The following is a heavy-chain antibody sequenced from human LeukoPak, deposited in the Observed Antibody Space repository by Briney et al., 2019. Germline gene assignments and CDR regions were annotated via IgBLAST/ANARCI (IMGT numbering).Heavy chain of an antibody. CDR1: GFTFSSYA. V-gene: IGHV3-23*01. Sequence: GGSLRLSCAASGFTFSSYAMSWVRQAPGKGLEWVSAISGSGGSTSYADSVKGRFTISRDNSKNTLYLQMNSLRAEDTAVYYCAKANYDSSGYYQYYFDYWGQGTLVTVSS. D-gene: IGHD3-22*01. CDR2: ISGSGGST. CDR3: AKANYDSSGYYQYYFDY. J-gene: IGHJ4*02.